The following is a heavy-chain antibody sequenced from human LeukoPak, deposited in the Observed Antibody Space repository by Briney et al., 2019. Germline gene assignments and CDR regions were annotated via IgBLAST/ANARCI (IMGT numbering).Heavy chain of an antibody. CDR1: GYTFTSYY. CDR2: INPIGGST. D-gene: IGHD3-22*01. CDR3: ASVRYYYDSSGYTADY. Sequence: ASVKVSCKASGYTFTSYYMHWVRQAPGQGLEWMGIINPIGGSTSYAQKFQGRVTMTRDTSTSTVYMELSSLRSEDTAVYYCASVRYYYDSSGYTADYWGQGTLVTVSS. V-gene: IGHV1-46*01. J-gene: IGHJ4*02.